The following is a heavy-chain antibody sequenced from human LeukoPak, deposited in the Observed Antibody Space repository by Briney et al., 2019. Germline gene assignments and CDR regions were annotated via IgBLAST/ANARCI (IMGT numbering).Heavy chain of an antibody. Sequence: PSEILSLTCTVSGGSISSYYWSWIRQPPGKGLEWIGYIYYSGSTNYNPSLKSRVTISVDTSKNQFSLKLSSVTAADTAVYYCATSSFYYYYMDVWGKGTTVTVSS. D-gene: IGHD2-2*01. J-gene: IGHJ6*03. CDR2: IYYSGST. V-gene: IGHV4-59*01. CDR3: ATSSFYYYYMDV. CDR1: GGSISSYY.